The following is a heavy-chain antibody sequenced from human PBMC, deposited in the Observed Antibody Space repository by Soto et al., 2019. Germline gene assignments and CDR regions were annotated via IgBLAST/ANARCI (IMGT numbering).Heavy chain of an antibody. D-gene: IGHD1-1*01. CDR3: ARGRYGDY. CDR1: GYTFTSYG. Sequence: QVHLVQSGAEVKKPGASVKVSCKGSGYTFTSYGITWVRQAPGQGLEWMGWISAHNGNTDYAQKLQGRVTVTRDTSTSIAYVELRSLRSDDTAVYYCARGRYGDYWGQGALVTVSS. CDR2: ISAHNGNT. J-gene: IGHJ4*02. V-gene: IGHV1-18*01.